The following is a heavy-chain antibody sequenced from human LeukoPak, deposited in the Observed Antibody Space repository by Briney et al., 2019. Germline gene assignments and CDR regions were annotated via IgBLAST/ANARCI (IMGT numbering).Heavy chain of an antibody. Sequence: SGTLSLTCAVSGGSISSSNWWSWVRQPPGKGLEWIGEIYHSGSTNYNPSLKSRVTISVDKSKNQFSLKLSSVTAADTAVYYCARRRGYYYGSGSSKGFDYWGQGTLVTVSS. D-gene: IGHD3-10*01. J-gene: IGHJ4*02. V-gene: IGHV4-4*02. CDR2: IYHSGST. CDR1: GGSISSSNW. CDR3: ARRRGYYYGSGSSKGFDY.